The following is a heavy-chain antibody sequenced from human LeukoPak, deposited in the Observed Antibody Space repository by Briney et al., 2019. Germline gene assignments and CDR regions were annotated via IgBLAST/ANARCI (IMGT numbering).Heavy chain of an antibody. D-gene: IGHD5-12*01. CDR2: ISSDGSTT. CDR3: ARGGRGIDY. Sequence: GGSLRLSCAASGFTFSSYWMHWVRQAPGKGLAWVSRISSDGSTTNYAASVKGRFTISRDKAKNTLYLQMNSLRADDTAVYYCARGGRGIDYWGQGTLVTVSS. J-gene: IGHJ4*02. V-gene: IGHV3-74*01. CDR1: GFTFSSYW.